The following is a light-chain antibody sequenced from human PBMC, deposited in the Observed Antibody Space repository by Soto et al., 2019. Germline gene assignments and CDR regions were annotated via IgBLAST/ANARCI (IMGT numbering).Light chain of an antibody. CDR2: HAS. CDR3: QQYASSPLT. Sequence: EIVLTQSPGTLSLSPGERATLSCRASQTISKNYLAWYQQKPGQAPRPLIYHASTRAAGIPDRFSGSGSGTDFTLTISRLEPEDFAVYFCQQYASSPLTFGGGTKVEI. J-gene: IGKJ4*01. V-gene: IGKV3-20*01. CDR1: QTISKNY.